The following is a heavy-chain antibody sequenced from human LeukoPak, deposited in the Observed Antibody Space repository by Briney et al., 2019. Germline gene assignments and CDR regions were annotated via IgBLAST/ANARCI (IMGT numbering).Heavy chain of an antibody. CDR2: INPNSGDT. CDR3: ARGGLRVMVYRLYYMDV. V-gene: IGHV1-2*02. D-gene: IGHD2-8*01. J-gene: IGHJ6*03. Sequence: ASVKVSCKASGYTFTGYYMHWVRQAPGQGLEWMGWINPNSGDTKYAQKFQGRVTMTRDTSISTAYMELTRLRSDDTAVYYCARGGLRVMVYRLYYMDVWGKGTTVTVSS. CDR1: GYTFTGYY.